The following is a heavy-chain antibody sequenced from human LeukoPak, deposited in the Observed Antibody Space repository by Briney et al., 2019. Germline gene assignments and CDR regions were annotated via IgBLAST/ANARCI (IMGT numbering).Heavy chain of an antibody. D-gene: IGHD6-13*01. J-gene: IGHJ4*02. V-gene: IGHV4-39*07. CDR2: IYYSGST. CDR1: GGSISSSSYY. Sequence: SETLSLTCTVSGGSISSSSYYWGWIRQPPGKGLEWIGSIYYSGSTYYNPSLKSRVTMSVDTSKNQFSLNLSSVTAADTAVYYCAGTSSSWYQKIDYWGQGTLVTVSS. CDR3: AGTSSSWYQKIDY.